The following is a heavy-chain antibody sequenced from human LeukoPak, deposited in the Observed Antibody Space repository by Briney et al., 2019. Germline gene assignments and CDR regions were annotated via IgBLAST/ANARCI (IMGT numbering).Heavy chain of an antibody. Sequence: SETLSLTCSVSGYSISRGYYWAWIRQPPEKGLEWIGTIHESGDTSFNPSLESRVAISVDTSKNQFSLKLKSVIVADTAFYYCARCEVGDFDFWGQGILVTVSS. CDR2: IHESGDT. D-gene: IGHD1-26*01. CDR1: GYSISRGYY. CDR3: ARCEVGDFDF. V-gene: IGHV4-38-2*02. J-gene: IGHJ4*02.